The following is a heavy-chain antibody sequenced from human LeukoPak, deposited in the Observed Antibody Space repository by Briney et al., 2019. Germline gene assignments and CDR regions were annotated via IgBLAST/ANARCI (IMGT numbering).Heavy chain of an antibody. CDR3: ARGARAGYNLEPFDY. J-gene: IGHJ4*02. V-gene: IGHV4-59*08. CDR2: IYYSGST. D-gene: IGHD5-24*01. Sequence: PTETLSLTCTVSGGSMSSYYWSWIRQPPGKGLEWIGYIYYSGSTKYNPSLKSRVTISVDTSKNQFSLKLSSVTAADTAVYYCARGARAGYNLEPFDYWGQGTLVTVSS. CDR1: GGSMSSYY.